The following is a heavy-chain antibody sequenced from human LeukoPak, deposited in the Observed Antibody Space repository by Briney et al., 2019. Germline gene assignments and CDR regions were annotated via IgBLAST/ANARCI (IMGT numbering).Heavy chain of an antibody. CDR2: INPSGGST. J-gene: IGHJ6*03. V-gene: IGHV1-46*01. CDR3: ARGEEVRLGAYYYMDV. CDR1: GYTFTSYY. Sequence: GASVKVSCKASGYTFTSYYMHWVRQAPGQGLEWMGIINPSGGSTSYAQKFQGRVTMTRDTSTSTVYMELSSLRSEDTAVYYCARGEEVRLGAYYYMDVWGKGTTVTVSS. D-gene: IGHD4-11*01.